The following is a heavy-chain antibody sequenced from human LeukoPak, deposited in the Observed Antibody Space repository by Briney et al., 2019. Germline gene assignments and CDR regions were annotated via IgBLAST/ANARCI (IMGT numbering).Heavy chain of an antibody. CDR2: ISGSSSFT. CDR3: ARDSEAYYDILTGYYGGNWFDP. J-gene: IGHJ5*02. V-gene: IGHV3-21*01. CDR1: GFSFSSFA. D-gene: IGHD3-9*01. Sequence: GGSLRLSCAASGFSFSSFAMTWVRQAPGKGLEWVSSISGSSSFTYYAESVKGRFTISRDNAKNSLYLQMNSLRAEDTALYYCARDSEAYYDILTGYYGGNWFDPWGQGTLVTVSS.